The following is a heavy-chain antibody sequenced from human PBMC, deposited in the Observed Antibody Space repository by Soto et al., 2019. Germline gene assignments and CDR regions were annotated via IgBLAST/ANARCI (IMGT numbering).Heavy chain of an antibody. Sequence: QITLKESGPTLVKPTQPLTLTCTFSGFSLSTSGVGVGWIRQPPGKALEWLALIYWDDDKRYSPSLKSRLTSTEESSKNQVVLTMTNMDPVDTASYCCAHRVGGYYVEPPFDSWGQGTLVTVSS. CDR3: AHRVGGYYVEPPFDS. CDR2: IYWDDDK. CDR1: GFSLSTSGVG. J-gene: IGHJ4*02. D-gene: IGHD3-22*01. V-gene: IGHV2-5*02.